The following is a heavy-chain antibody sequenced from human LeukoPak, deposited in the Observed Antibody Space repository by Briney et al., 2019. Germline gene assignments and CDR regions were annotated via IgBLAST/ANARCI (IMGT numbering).Heavy chain of an antibody. J-gene: IGHJ3*02. Sequence: PSETLSLTCTVSGGSVSSYYWSWIRQPPGKGLEWIGYIYYSGSTNYNPSLKSRVTISVDTSKNQFSLKLNSVTAADTAVYYCARGRFLDAFDIWGQGTMVTVSS. V-gene: IGHV4-59*08. CDR1: GGSVSSYY. CDR3: ARGRFLDAFDI. D-gene: IGHD3-3*01. CDR2: IYYSGST.